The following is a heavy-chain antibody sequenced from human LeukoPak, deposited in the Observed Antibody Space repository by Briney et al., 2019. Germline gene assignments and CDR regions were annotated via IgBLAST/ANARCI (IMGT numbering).Heavy chain of an antibody. D-gene: IGHD2-2*01. Sequence: SQTLLLTCAISGDGVSSNSAAWNWIRQSPSRGLEWLGRTYYRSKWYNDYAVSVKSRITINPDTSKNQFSLQLNSVTPEDTAVYYCARTGRYCSSTSCSFNWFDPWGQGTLVTVSS. CDR3: ARTGRYCSSTSCSFNWFDP. CDR2: TYYRSKWYN. J-gene: IGHJ5*02. CDR1: GDGVSSNSAA. V-gene: IGHV6-1*01.